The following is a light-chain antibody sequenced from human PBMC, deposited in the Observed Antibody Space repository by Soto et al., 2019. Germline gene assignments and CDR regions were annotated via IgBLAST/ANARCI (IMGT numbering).Light chain of an antibody. CDR1: QRVLYSSNNKNC. Sequence: DMVMTQSPDSLAVSLGERATINCKSSQRVLYSSNNKNCLAWYQQKPGQPPKLLIYWASTRESGVPDRFSGSGSGTDFTLTISSLQAEDVAVYYCQQYCSTPWTFGQGTNVEIK. J-gene: IGKJ1*01. CDR3: QQYCSTPWT. V-gene: IGKV4-1*01. CDR2: WAS.